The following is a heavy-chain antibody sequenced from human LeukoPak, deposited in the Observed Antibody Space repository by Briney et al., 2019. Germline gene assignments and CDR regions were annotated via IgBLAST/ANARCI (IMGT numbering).Heavy chain of an antibody. CDR2: IRNKAYGGTT. V-gene: IGHV3-49*04. J-gene: IGHJ4*02. D-gene: IGHD6-13*01. CDR1: GFTFSSYG. CDR3: TRDSRIAAVYYFDH. Sequence: GGSLRLSCAASGFTFSSYGMHWVRQAPGKGLEWVGFIRNKAYGGTTQYAASVKGRFTISRDDSKSIAYLQMNSLKTEDTAVYYCTRDSRIAAVYYFDHWGQGTLVTVSS.